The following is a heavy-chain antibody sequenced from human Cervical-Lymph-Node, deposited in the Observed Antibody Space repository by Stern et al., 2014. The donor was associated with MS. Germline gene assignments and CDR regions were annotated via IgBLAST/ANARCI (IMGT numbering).Heavy chain of an antibody. D-gene: IGHD5-18*01. CDR2: INHSGGT. Sequence: QVHLQQWGAGLLKPSETLSLTCAVYGGSFSGYYWAWIRQPPGKGLEWIGEINHSGGTDYTPSLKSRVTMSVDTSKNQFSLRLSSVTAADTAVYYCARGRQLWYDWGQGTLVTVSS. J-gene: IGHJ4*02. V-gene: IGHV4-34*01. CDR1: GGSFSGYY. CDR3: ARGRQLWYD.